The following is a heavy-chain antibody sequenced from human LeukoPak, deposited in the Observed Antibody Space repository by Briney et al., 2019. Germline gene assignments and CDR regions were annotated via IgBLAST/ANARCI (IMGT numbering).Heavy chain of an antibody. Sequence: GGSLRLSCAASGFTFSSYAMSWVRQAPGQGLEWMGWINPNSGGTNYAQKFQGRVTMTRDTSISTAYMELSRLRSDDTAVYYCARDRRAQQQLPRGGWFDPWGQGALVTVSS. CDR2: INPNSGGT. CDR3: ARDRRAQQQLPRGGWFDP. J-gene: IGHJ5*02. CDR1: GFTFSSYA. D-gene: IGHD6-13*01. V-gene: IGHV1-2*02.